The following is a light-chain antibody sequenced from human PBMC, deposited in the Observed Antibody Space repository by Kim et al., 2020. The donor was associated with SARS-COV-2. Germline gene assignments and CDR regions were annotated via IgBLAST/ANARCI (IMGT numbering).Light chain of an antibody. Sequence: EIVLTQSPATLSLSPGERATLSCRASQNIGIYLAWYQQKPGQAPSLLIYHASNRATGIPARFSGSGSGTDFTLTITSLEPEDFAVYYCQQRRNWPSTFGRGTRLEIK. CDR3: QQRRNWPST. V-gene: IGKV3-11*01. CDR1: QNIGIY. CDR2: HAS. J-gene: IGKJ5*01.